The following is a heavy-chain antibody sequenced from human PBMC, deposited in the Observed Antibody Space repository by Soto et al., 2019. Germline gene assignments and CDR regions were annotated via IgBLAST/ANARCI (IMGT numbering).Heavy chain of an antibody. Sequence: GGSLRLSCAASGFTFSSYAMSWVRQAPGKGLEWVSAISGSGGSTYYADSVKGRFTISRDNSKNTLYLQMNSLRAEDTAVYYCAKVPMLYCSGGSCYPRRPFDYWGQGTLVTVSS. V-gene: IGHV3-23*01. CDR1: GFTFSSYA. D-gene: IGHD2-15*01. CDR2: ISGSGGST. CDR3: AKVPMLYCSGGSCYPRRPFDY. J-gene: IGHJ4*02.